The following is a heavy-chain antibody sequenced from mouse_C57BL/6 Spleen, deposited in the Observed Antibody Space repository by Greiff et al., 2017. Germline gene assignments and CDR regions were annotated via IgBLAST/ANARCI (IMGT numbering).Heavy chain of an antibody. CDR2: IYPGSGST. Sequence: QVHVKQPGAELVKPGASVKMSCKASGYTFTSYWITWVKQRPGQGLEWIGDIYPGSGSTNYNEKFKSKATLTVDTSSSTAYMQLSSLTSEDSAVYYCARRGTTVVATGYYAMDYWGQGTSVTVSS. V-gene: IGHV1-55*01. J-gene: IGHJ4*01. D-gene: IGHD1-1*01. CDR3: ARRGTTVVATGYYAMDY. CDR1: GYTFTSYW.